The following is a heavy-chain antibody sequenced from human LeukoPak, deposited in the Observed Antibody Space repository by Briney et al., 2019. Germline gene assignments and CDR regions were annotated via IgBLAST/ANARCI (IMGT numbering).Heavy chain of an antibody. D-gene: IGHD4-17*01. CDR1: GFSRRTTGVG. Sequence: SGPTLVNPTQTLTLTCTFSGFSRRTTGVGVGWVRQPPGKALEWLALIYWDDNKLYSPSLRSRVTITKDTSKNQVVLTMTNMAPVDTATYYCAHYGDYRFLYYFDHWGQGALVTVS. J-gene: IGHJ4*02. CDR2: IYWDDNK. CDR3: AHYGDYRFLYYFDH. V-gene: IGHV2-5*02.